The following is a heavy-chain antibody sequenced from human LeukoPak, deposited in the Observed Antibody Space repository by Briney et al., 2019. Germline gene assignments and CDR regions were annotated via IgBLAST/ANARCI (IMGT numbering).Heavy chain of an antibody. CDR3: ARGGRHIVVVTAKNDY. CDR1: GGTFSSYA. Sequence: ASVKVSCKASGGTFSSYAISWVRQAPGQGLEWMGGIIPIFGTANYAQKLQGRVTMTTDTSTSTAYMELRSLRSDDTAVYYCARGGRHIVVVTAKNDYWGQGTLVTVSS. CDR2: IIPIFGTA. D-gene: IGHD2-21*02. V-gene: IGHV1-69*05. J-gene: IGHJ4*02.